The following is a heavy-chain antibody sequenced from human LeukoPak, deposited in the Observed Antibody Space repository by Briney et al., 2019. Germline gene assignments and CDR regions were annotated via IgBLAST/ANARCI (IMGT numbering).Heavy chain of an antibody. D-gene: IGHD3-3*01. J-gene: IGHJ5*02. Sequence: SETLSLTCTVSGVFISNYYWSWIRQSPGKGLEWIGFINHSGNTKYNPSLESRVTMSIDTSKNQFYLKLTSVTAADTAVYYCANWCGFFLAEFDHWGQGTLVTVSS. CDR1: GVFISNYY. V-gene: IGHV4-59*12. CDR2: INHSGNT. CDR3: ANWCGFFLAEFDH.